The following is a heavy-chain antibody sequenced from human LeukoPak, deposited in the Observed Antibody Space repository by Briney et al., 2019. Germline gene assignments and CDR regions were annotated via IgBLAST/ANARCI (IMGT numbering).Heavy chain of an antibody. CDR3: ARGGKEWLRYYNWFDP. V-gene: IGHV3-33*01. J-gene: IGHJ5*02. CDR2: IWYDGSNK. D-gene: IGHD5-12*01. CDR1: GFTFSSYG. Sequence: GGSLRLSCAASGFTFSSYGMHWVRQAPGKGLEWVAVIWYDGSNKYYADSVKARFTISRDNSKNTLYLQMNSLRAEDTAVYYCARGGKEWLRYYNWFDPWGQGTLVTVSS.